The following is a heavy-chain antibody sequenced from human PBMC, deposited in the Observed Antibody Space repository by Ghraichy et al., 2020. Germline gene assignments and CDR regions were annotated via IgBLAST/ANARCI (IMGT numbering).Heavy chain of an antibody. V-gene: IGHV3-48*04. J-gene: IGHJ4*02. D-gene: IGHD3-9*01. Sequence: GSLRLSCAASGFTFSNYDMSWVRQAPGKGLEWVSYISSRSSTIYYADSVKGRFTISRDNAKNSLYLLMNSLRAEDTAVYYCVRDQYYDILTGYYNYFDSWGQGTLVTVSS. CDR2: ISSRSSTI. CDR1: GFTFSNYD. CDR3: VRDQYYDILTGYYNYFDS.